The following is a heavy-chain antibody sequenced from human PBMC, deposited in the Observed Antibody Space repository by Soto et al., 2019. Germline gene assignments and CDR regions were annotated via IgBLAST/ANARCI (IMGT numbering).Heavy chain of an antibody. CDR1: GFTLSHYD. D-gene: IGHD4-4*01. CDR2: ISWHSGTI. V-gene: IGHV3-9*01. J-gene: IGHJ4*02. Sequence: EVRLVESGGGLVQPGGSLRLSCAASGFTLSHYDINWVRRAPGKGLEWVSGISWHSGTIGYADSVRGRFTISRDNAKNSLYLQMNSLRPEDTALYYCVKEKLYSNYEYYFDYWGQGTLVTVSS. CDR3: VKEKLYSNYEYYFDY.